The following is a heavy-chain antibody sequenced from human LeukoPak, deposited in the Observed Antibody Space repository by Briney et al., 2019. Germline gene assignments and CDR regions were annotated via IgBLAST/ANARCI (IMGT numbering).Heavy chain of an antibody. CDR2: LSESGETT. Sequence: GGSLRLSCAAPGFTFSSHAMNWVRQAPGKGLEWVSSLSESGETTDYADSVKGRLTISRDNSKNTLYLQMNSLRADDTAVYYCAKQWLVGNWGQGTLVTVSS. CDR3: AKQWLVGN. CDR1: GFTFSSHA. D-gene: IGHD6-19*01. J-gene: IGHJ4*02. V-gene: IGHV3-23*01.